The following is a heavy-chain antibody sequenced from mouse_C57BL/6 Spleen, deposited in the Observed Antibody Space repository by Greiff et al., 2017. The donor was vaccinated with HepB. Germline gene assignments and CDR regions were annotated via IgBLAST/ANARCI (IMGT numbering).Heavy chain of an antibody. Sequence: EVQLQQSGPELVKPGASVKISCKASGYSFTGYYMNWVKQSPEKSLEWIGEINPSTGGTTYNQKFKAKATLTVDKSSSTAYMQLKSLTSEDSAVYYCASLVAGDYFDYWGQGTTLTVSS. V-gene: IGHV1-42*01. CDR3: ASLVAGDYFDY. J-gene: IGHJ2*01. CDR1: GYSFTGYY. D-gene: IGHD1-1*01. CDR2: INPSTGGT.